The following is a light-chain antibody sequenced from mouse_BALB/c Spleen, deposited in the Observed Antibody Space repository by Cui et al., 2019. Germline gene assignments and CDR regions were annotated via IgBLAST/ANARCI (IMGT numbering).Light chain of an antibody. J-gene: IGKJ1*01. V-gene: IGKV12-46*01. CDR1: ENIYSK. Sequence: DIQLTQSPASLSVPEGETVTITCRASENIYSKLAWYQQKQGKSPQLLVYAATNLADGVPSRFSGSGSGTQYSLKINSLQSEDFGSYYCQHFWATPWTFGGGTKLEIK. CDR3: QHFWATPWT. CDR2: AAT.